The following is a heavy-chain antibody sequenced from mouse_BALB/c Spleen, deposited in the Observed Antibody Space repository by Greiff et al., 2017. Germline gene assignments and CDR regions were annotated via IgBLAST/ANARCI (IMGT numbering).Heavy chain of an antibody. D-gene: IGHD1-1*01. CDR2: ISNGGGST. Sequence: EVKVEESGGGLVQPGGSLKLSCAASGFTFSSYTMSWVRQTPEKRLEWVAYISNGGGSTYYPDTVKGRFTISRDNAKNTLYLQMSSLKSEDTAMYYCARHGGYYGFYAMDYWGQGTSVTVSS. J-gene: IGHJ4*01. CDR3: ARHGGYYGFYAMDY. V-gene: IGHV5-12-2*01. CDR1: GFTFSSYT.